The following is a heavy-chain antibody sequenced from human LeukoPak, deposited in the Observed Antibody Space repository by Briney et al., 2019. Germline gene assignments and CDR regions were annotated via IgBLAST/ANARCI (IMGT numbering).Heavy chain of an antibody. V-gene: IGHV3-21*01. CDR2: ISSSSSYI. J-gene: IGHJ6*02. CDR3: ARDKGYCSSTSCYLYGMDV. Sequence: GGSLRLSCAASGFTFSSYSMTWVRQAPGKGLEWVSSISSSSSYIYYADSVKGRFTISRGNAKNSLYLQMNSLRAEDTAVYYCARDKGYCSSTSCYLYGMDVWGQGTTVTVSS. CDR1: GFTFSSYS. D-gene: IGHD2-2*01.